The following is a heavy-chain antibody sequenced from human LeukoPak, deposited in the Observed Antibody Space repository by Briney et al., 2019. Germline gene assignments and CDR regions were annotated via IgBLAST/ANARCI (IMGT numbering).Heavy chain of an antibody. Sequence: ASVKLSCTVSGYTLTELSMHWVRQAPGKGLEWRGGFDPEDGETIYAQKFQGRVTMTEDTSTDTAYMELSGLRSEDTAVYYCATVYPHGFGELLSAFDIWGQGTMVTVSS. CDR1: GYTLTELS. CDR2: FDPEDGET. D-gene: IGHD3-10*01. V-gene: IGHV1-24*01. CDR3: ATVYPHGFGELLSAFDI. J-gene: IGHJ3*02.